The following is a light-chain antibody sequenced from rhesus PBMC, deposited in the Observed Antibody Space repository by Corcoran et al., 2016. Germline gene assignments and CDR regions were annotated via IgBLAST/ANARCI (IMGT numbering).Light chain of an antibody. CDR1: QSLLYSSNHKNY. V-gene: IGKV4-1*01. Sequence: DIVMTQSPDSLAVSLGERVTINCKSSQSLLYSSNHKNYLAWYQQKPGQDPWLLFYWASTRDAGVPNRFSGSGSGTDFTLTISGLQAEDVAVYYCQQYYSSPFTFGPGTKLDIK. CDR3: QQYYSSPFT. CDR2: WAS. J-gene: IGKJ3*01.